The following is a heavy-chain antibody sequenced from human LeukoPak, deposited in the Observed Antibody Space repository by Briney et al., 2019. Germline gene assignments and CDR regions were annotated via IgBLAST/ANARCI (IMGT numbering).Heavy chain of an antibody. V-gene: IGHV4-34*01. CDR2: INHSGST. D-gene: IGHD2-2*01. CDR1: GGSFSGYY. J-gene: IGHJ3*02. CDR3: AREVRGAFDI. Sequence: SETLSLTCAVYGGSFSGYYWSWIRQPPGKGLEWIGEINHSGSTNYNPSLKSRVTISLDTSKNQFSLRLSSVTAADTAVYYCAREVRGAFDIWGQGTMVTVSS.